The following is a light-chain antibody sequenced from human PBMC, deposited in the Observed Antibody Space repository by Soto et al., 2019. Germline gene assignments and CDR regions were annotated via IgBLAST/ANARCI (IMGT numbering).Light chain of an antibody. J-gene: IGKJ3*01. CDR2: GAS. CDR1: QSVSSSSY. V-gene: IGKV3-20*01. Sequence: EIVLTQSPGTLSLSPGGRATLSCRASQSVSSSSYLAWYQQQPGQAPRLLIYGASSRATGIPDRFSGSGSGTDFTLTISRLEPEDFAVYYCQQYDSSPLTFGPGTKVDIK. CDR3: QQYDSSPLT.